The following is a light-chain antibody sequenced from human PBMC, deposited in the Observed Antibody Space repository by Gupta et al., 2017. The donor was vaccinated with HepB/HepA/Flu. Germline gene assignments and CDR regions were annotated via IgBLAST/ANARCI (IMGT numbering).Light chain of an antibody. V-gene: IGLV3-1*01. CDR1: KLGDEY. J-gene: IGLJ2*01. Sequence: SSELTQPPSVSVSPGQTASITCPGDKLGDEYACWYQQKPGQSPVVVIYQNNKRPAGSPDRFSGSNSGNTATLTIGGTQARDEDDYYCQAGNSRTMVFGGGTKLTVL. CDR3: QAGNSRTMV. CDR2: QNN.